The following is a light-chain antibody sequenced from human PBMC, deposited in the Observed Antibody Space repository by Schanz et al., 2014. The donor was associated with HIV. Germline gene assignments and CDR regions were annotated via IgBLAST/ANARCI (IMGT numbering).Light chain of an antibody. V-gene: IGLV1-51*01. CDR2: ADY. CDR3: GAWDSGRRAVV. J-gene: IGLJ2*01. Sequence: QSLLTQPPSVSAAPGQRVTISCSGGALNVGHNFVSWYQQFPGTAPKLLIFADYQRPSEIPDRISGSKTGTSATLAINGLQTGYEADYYCGAWDSGRRAVVFGGGTKLTVL. CDR1: ALNVGHNF.